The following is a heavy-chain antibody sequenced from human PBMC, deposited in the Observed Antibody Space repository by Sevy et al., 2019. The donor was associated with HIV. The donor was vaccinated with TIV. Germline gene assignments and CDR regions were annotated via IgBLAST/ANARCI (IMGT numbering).Heavy chain of an antibody. CDR3: TSGITGTEVDY. CDR1: GYTFTSYY. J-gene: IGHJ4*02. D-gene: IGHD1-20*01. V-gene: IGHV1-46*01. CDR2: INPSGDST. Sequence: ASVKVSCKASGYTFTSYYMHWVRQAPGQGLEWVGLINPSGDSTSYAQKFQDRVTMTRDTSTSTVYMELSSLRSGDTAVYYCTSGITGTEVDYWGQGTLVTVSS.